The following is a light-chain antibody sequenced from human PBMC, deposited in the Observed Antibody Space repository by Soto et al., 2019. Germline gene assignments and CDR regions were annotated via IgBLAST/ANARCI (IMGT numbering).Light chain of an antibody. V-gene: IGKV1-5*01. CDR3: QQYNSYSPAT. Sequence: DIQMTQSPSTLSASVGDRVTITCRASQSISSWLAWYQQKPGKAPKLLIYDASSLESGVPSRFSGSGSGTEFTLNISSLQPDDFATYYCQQYNSYSPATFGQGTKV. J-gene: IGKJ1*01. CDR2: DAS. CDR1: QSISSW.